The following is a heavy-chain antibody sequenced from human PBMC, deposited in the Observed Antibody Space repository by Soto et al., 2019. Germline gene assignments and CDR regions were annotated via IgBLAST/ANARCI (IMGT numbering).Heavy chain of an antibody. D-gene: IGHD1-26*01. CDR3: AREWELPNYSGMDV. CDR1: GFTVSSNY. J-gene: IGHJ6*02. V-gene: IGHV3-53*01. Sequence: EVQLVESGGGLIQPGGSLRLSCAASGFTVSSNYMSWVRQAPGKGLEWVSVIYSGGSTYYADSVKGRFTISRDNSKNTVHLPMNSLRAEDTAVYYCAREWELPNYSGMDVWGQGTTVTVSS. CDR2: IYSGGST.